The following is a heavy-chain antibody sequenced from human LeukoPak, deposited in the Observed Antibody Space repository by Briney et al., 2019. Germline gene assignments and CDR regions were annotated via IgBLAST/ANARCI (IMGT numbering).Heavy chain of an antibody. CDR1: GGSISSSSYY. V-gene: IGHV4-39*07. J-gene: IGHJ3*02. CDR3: AREPEQDAFDI. CDR2: IYYSGST. Sequence: SETLSLTCTVSGGSISSSSYYWGWIRQPPGKGLEWIGSIYYSGSTYYNPSLKSRVTISVDTSKNQFSLKLSSVTAADTAVYYCAREPEQDAFDIWGQGTMVTVSS.